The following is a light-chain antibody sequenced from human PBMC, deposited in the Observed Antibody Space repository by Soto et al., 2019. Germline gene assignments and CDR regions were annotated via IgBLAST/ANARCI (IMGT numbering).Light chain of an antibody. CDR3: QEYGSSPDT. Sequence: EIVLTQSPGTLSLSPGERATLSCRASQSVSSSYLAWYQQKPGQAPGLLIYGASSRATGIPDRFSGSGSGTDVTLTISRLEPEDFAVYYCQEYGSSPDTFGQGTKVEIE. V-gene: IGKV3-20*01. CDR1: QSVSSSY. J-gene: IGKJ2*01. CDR2: GAS.